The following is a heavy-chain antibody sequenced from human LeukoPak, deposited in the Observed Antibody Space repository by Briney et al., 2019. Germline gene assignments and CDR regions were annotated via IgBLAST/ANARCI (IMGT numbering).Heavy chain of an antibody. J-gene: IGHJ5*02. V-gene: IGHV1-8*01. CDR3: ARYCSGGSCYSVAFHP. D-gene: IGHD2-15*01. Sequence: GASVKVSCKASGYTFTSYDINWVRQATGQGLEWMGWMNPNSGNTGYAQKFQGRVTMTRNTSISTAYMELSSLRSEDTAVYYCARYCSGGSCYSVAFHPWGQGTLVTVSS. CDR2: MNPNSGNT. CDR1: GYTFTSYD.